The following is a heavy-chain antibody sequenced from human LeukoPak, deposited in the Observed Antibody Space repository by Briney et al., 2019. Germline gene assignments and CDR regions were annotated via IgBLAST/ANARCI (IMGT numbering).Heavy chain of an antibody. CDR1: GFTFSTYG. D-gene: IGHD5-18*01. V-gene: IGHV3-30*02. Sequence: GGSLRLSCAASGFTFSTYGMHWVRQAPGKGLEWVSFIRYVGINKYYADSVKGRFTISRDNAKNSLYLQMNSLRAEDTAVYYCARERGYSYGYSDYWGQGTLVTVSS. J-gene: IGHJ4*02. CDR2: IRYVGINK. CDR3: ARERGYSYGYSDY.